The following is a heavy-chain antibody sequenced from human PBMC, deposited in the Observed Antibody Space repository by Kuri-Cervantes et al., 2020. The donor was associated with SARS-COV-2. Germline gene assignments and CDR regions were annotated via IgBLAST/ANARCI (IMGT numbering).Heavy chain of an antibody. Sequence: GGSLRLSCAASGFTFDDYAMHWVRQAPGKGLEWVSGISWNSGSIGYADSVKGRFTISRDNAKNSLYLQMNSLKTEDTALYYCAKDMAAAAGTGADYWGQGTLVTVSS. CDR2: ISWNSGSI. D-gene: IGHD6-13*01. V-gene: IGHV3-9*01. CDR3: AKDMAAAAGTGADY. CDR1: GFTFDDYA. J-gene: IGHJ4*02.